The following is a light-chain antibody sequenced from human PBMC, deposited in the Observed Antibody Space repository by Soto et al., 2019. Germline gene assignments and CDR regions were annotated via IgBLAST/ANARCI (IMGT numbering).Light chain of an antibody. V-gene: IGKV3-11*01. CDR1: QSIDTS. CDR2: DAS. Sequence: EIALTQSPATLSLSPGERAALSCRASQSIDTSLAWYQQRPGQVPRLLIYDASYGATDIPARFSGSGSGTDFTLTISSLEPEDFAVYYCQQRSDWPWTFGQGTKVDIK. J-gene: IGKJ1*01. CDR3: QQRSDWPWT.